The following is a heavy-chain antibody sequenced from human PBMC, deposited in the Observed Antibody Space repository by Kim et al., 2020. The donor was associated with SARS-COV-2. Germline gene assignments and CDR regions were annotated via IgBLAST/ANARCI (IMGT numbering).Heavy chain of an antibody. V-gene: IGHV5-51*01. Sequence: GESLKISCKGSGYSFTNYWIGWVRQMPGKGLEWMGIIYPGDSDTIYSPSFQGQVTISADKSISTAYLQWSSLKASDTAMYYCARHGDSCIGWFRSECYGMDVWGQGTTVTVSS. J-gene: IGHJ6*02. CDR1: GYSFTNYW. CDR3: ARHGDSCIGWFRSECYGMDV. CDR2: IYPGDSDT. D-gene: IGHD6-19*01.